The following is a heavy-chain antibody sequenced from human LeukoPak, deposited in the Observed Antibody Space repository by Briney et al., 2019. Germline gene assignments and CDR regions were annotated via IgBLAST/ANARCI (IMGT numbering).Heavy chain of an antibody. J-gene: IGHJ4*02. CDR3: ARHYSGSERRFDY. D-gene: IGHD1-26*01. CDR2: IYPDDSDT. V-gene: IGHV5-51*01. Sequence: GESLKISCKGSGYSFSNYWIGWVRQMHGRGLEWMGIIYPDDSDTRYSPSFQGQVTISADKSISTTYLQWSSLKASDTAMYYCARHYSGSERRFDYWGQGTLVTVSS. CDR1: GYSFSNYW.